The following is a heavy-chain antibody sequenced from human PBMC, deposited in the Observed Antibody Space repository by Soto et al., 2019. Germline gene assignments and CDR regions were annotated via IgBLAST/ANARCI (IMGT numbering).Heavy chain of an antibody. D-gene: IGHD3-10*01. CDR2: IIPFSGTV. Sequence: SVKVSCKTSGGSFMSQAISWVRQAPGQGPEWMGGIIPFSGTVTYTQRFQGRLTLTADEPTKTAYMELSSLRSEDTAVYYCARGSYDSSAGFFGMDGWGQGPKVTVSS. CDR3: ARGSYDSSAGFFGMDG. J-gene: IGHJ6*02. V-gene: IGHV1-69*13. CDR1: GGSFMSQA.